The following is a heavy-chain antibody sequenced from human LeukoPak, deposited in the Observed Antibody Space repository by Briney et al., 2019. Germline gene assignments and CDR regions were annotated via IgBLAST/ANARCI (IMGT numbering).Heavy chain of an antibody. V-gene: IGHV3-7*01. CDR1: GFIFSNYW. Sequence: GGSLRLSCAASGFIFSNYWMTWVRQAPGKGLEWVANIKQDGRENYYVDSVKARFTISRDNAKNSMYLQMNSLRAEDTAVYYCARHMKLELPASSGYCYGMDVWGRGTTATVFS. D-gene: IGHD1-7*01. CDR3: ARHMKLELPASSGYCYGMDV. J-gene: IGHJ6*02. CDR2: IKQDGREN.